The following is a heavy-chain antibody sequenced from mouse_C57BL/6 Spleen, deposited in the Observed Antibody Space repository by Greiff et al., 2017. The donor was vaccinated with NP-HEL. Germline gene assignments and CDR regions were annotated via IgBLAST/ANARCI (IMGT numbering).Heavy chain of an antibody. Sequence: QVHVKQSGAELVRPGASVTLSCKASGYTFTDYEMHWVKQTPVHGLEWIGAIDPETGGTAYNQKFKGKAKLTADKSSSTAYMELRSLTSEDSAVDYCTRESLGGYFPFAYWGQGTLVTVSA. CDR1: GYTFTDYE. CDR3: TRESLGGYFPFAY. J-gene: IGHJ3*01. CDR2: IDPETGGT. V-gene: IGHV1-15*01. D-gene: IGHD1-1*02.